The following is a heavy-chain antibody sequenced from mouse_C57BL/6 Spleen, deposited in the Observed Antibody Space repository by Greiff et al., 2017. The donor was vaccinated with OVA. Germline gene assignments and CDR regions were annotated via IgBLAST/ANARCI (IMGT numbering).Heavy chain of an antibody. J-gene: IGHJ4*01. V-gene: IGHV5-9*01. CDR2: ISGGGGNT. CDR1: GFTFSSYT. Sequence: EVQLVESGGGLVKPGGSLKLSCAASGFTFSSYTMSWVRQTPSTLLEWVATISGGGGNTYYPDSVKGRFTISRDNAKNTLYLQMSSLRSEDTALYYCASDGYYAMDYWGQGTSVTVSS. CDR3: ASDGYYAMDY. D-gene: IGHD2-3*01.